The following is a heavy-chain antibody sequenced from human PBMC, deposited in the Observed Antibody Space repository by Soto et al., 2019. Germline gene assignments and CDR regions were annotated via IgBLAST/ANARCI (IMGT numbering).Heavy chain of an antibody. Sequence: QVQLVESGGGVVQPGRSLRLSCAASVFSFSSYGMHWVRQAPGKGLEWVAVISYDGSNKYYADSVKGRFTISRDNSKNTLYLQMNSLRAEDTAVYYYARGSRYCSGGSCFYFDYWGQGTLVTVSS. V-gene: IGHV3-30*03. CDR3: ARGSRYCSGGSCFYFDY. J-gene: IGHJ4*02. CDR1: VFSFSSYG. D-gene: IGHD2-15*01. CDR2: ISYDGSNK.